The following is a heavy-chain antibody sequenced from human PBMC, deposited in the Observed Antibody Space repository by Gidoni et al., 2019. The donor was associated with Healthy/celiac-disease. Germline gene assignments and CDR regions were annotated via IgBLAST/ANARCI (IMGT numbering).Heavy chain of an antibody. D-gene: IGHD3-3*01. Sequence: EVQLVESGGGLVQPGRSLRISCTASGFTFGDYAMSWFRQAPGKGLEWVGFIRSKAYGGTTEYAASVKGRFTISRDDSKSIAYLQMNSLKTEDTAVYYCVVEFLEWLSGNWFDPWGQGTLVTVSS. CDR1: GFTFGDYA. J-gene: IGHJ5*02. V-gene: IGHV3-49*03. CDR2: IRSKAYGGTT. CDR3: VVEFLEWLSGNWFDP.